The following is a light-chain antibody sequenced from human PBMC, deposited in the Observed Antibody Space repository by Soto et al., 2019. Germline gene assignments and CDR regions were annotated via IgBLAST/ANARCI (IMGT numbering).Light chain of an antibody. CDR2: YDT. J-gene: IGLJ2*01. CDR3: QVWDSSGDHSGI. Sequence: SYELTQPPSVSVAPGKTARITCGGNNIGSQRVHWYQQKPGQAPVLVIYYDTDRPSRIPERFSGSNSGNTATLTISRVEAGDEADYYCQVWDSSGDHSGIFGGGTQLTVL. V-gene: IGLV3-21*04. CDR1: NIGSQR.